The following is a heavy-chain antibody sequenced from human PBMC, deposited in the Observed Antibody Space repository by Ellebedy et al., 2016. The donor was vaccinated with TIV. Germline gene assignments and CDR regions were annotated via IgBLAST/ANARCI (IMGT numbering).Heavy chain of an antibody. CDR1: GGSISSDNW. Sequence: SETLSLTCAVSGGSISSDNWWSWVRQPPGKGLEWIGEIYHNGNTNCNPSLKSRVTISVDKSKNQFSLKLSSVTATDTAVYYCARSPGRNDYTIFNWGQGTLVTVSS. J-gene: IGHJ4*02. CDR2: IYHNGNT. D-gene: IGHD4-11*01. V-gene: IGHV4-4*02. CDR3: ARSPGRNDYTIFN.